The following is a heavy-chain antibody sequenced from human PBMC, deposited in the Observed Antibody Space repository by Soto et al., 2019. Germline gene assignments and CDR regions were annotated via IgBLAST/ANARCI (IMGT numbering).Heavy chain of an antibody. CDR2: MNPTSGNT. D-gene: IGHD2-2*02. V-gene: IGHV1-8*01. J-gene: IGHJ5*01. Sequence: QVQLVQSGAEVKTPGASVKVSCKASGYTFTKYDMNWVRQAPGQGLEWMGWMNPTSGNTGYAQKFQGRLTMTWDTAIGIAHMELSSLRNEDTAVYYCARSDGHTFNWPDSWGQGALVTVSA. CDR1: GYTFTKYD. CDR3: ARSDGHTFNWPDS.